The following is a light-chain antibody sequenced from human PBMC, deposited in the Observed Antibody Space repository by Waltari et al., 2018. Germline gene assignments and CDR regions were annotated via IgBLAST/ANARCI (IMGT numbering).Light chain of an antibody. CDR1: QSVSSSY. CDR3: QQYGSF. CDR2: GAS. V-gene: IGKV3-20*01. Sequence: ERATLSCRASQSVSSSYLAWYQQKPGQAPRLLIYGASSRATGIPDRFSGSGSGTDFTLTISRLEPEDFAVYYCQQYGSFFGQGTRLEIK. J-gene: IGKJ5*01.